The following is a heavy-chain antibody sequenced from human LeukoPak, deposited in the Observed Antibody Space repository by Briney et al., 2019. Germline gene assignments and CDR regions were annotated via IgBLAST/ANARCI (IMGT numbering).Heavy chain of an antibody. CDR1: GFTFSSYA. Sequence: GGSLRLSCAASGFTFSSYAMSWVRQAPGKGLEWVSAISGSGGSTYYADSVKGRFTISRDNYKNTLYLQMNSLRAEDTAVYSCPKSLVVVPAANPRAYFDYWGQGTLVTVSS. CDR2: ISGSGGST. V-gene: IGHV3-23*01. J-gene: IGHJ4*02. D-gene: IGHD2-2*01. CDR3: PKSLVVVPAANPRAYFDY.